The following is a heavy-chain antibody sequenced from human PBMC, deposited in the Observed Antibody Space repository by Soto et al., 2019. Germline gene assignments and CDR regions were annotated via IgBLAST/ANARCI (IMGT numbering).Heavy chain of an antibody. CDR3: ARGGVAYHSIPPFVH. CDR2: MWYEGSNK. CDR1: GFTFSTYG. Sequence: QVQLMESGGGVVQPGRSLTLSCAASGFTFSTYGMHWVRQAPVKRLVWVAVMWYEGSNKYYADSVEGRFTISRDNSKNTLYMPMITRRVEGRAVYYCARGGVAYHSIPPFVHWGQRTLVTVYS. D-gene: IGHD3-22*01. V-gene: IGHV3-33*01. J-gene: IGHJ4*02.